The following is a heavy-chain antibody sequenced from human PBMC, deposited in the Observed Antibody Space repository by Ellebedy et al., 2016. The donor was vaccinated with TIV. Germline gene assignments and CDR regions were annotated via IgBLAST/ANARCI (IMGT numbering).Heavy chain of an antibody. Sequence: GESLKISCAASGFTFSSYSMNWVRQAPGKGLEWVSSISSSSSYIYYADSVKGRFTISRDNAKNSLYLQMKSLRAEDTAVYYCARVGAGSGSYYYYGMDVWGQGTTVTVSS. CDR3: ARVGAGSGSYYYYGMDV. CDR2: ISSSSSYI. V-gene: IGHV3-21*01. CDR1: GFTFSSYS. D-gene: IGHD3-10*01. J-gene: IGHJ6*02.